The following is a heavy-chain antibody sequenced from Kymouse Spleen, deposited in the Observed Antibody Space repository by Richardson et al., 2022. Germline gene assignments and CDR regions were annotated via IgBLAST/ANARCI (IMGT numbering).Heavy chain of an antibody. Sequence: QVQLQQSGPGLVKPSQTLSLTCAISGDSVSSNSAAWNWIRQSPSRGLEWLGRTYYRSKWYNDYAVSVKSRITINPDTSKNQFSLQLNSVTPEDTAVYYCAREGITMVRGVIRGDYGMDVWGQGTTVTVSS. D-gene: IGHD3-10*01. CDR2: TYYRSKWYN. CDR3: AREGITMVRGVIRGDYGMDV. CDR1: GDSVSSNSAA. J-gene: IGHJ6*02. V-gene: IGHV6-1*01.